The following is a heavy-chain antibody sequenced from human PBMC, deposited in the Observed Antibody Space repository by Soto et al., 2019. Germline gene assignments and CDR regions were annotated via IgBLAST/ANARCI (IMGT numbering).Heavy chain of an antibody. D-gene: IGHD6-19*01. V-gene: IGHV4-61*08. CDR1: DDYFRGAEYY. CDR3: ARGPAYIDGWRTFDL. Sequence: VLLQESGPGLLRPSETLSLTCTVSDDYFRGAEYYWSWIRQPLGKGPEWIGYTYYNGDTKYNPALRSRVTMSEDTSKNQFSLRLSSVTAADTAVYFCARGPAYIDGWRTFDLWGRGILVTVSS. J-gene: IGHJ4*02. CDR2: TYYNGDT.